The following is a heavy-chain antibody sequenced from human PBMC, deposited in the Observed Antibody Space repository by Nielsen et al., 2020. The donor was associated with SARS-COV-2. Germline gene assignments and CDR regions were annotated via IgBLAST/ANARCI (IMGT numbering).Heavy chain of an antibody. CDR2: ISWNSGSI. D-gene: IGHD5-18*01. J-gene: IGHJ4*02. CDR3: ARTEGYGYSYGPGGY. V-gene: IGHV3-9*01. Sequence: GGSLRLSCAASGFTFDDYAMHWVRQAPGKGLEWVSGISWNSGSIGYADSVKGRFTISRDNAKNSLYLQMNSLRAEDTALYYCARTEGYGYSYGPGGYWGQGTLVTVSS. CDR1: GFTFDDYA.